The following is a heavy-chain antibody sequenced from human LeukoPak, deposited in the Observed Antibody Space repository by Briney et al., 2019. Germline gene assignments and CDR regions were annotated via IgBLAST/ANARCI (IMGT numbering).Heavy chain of an antibody. D-gene: IGHD3-3*01. V-gene: IGHV4-39*01. CDR3: ARSRITIFGVVMSPFDY. CDR1: GGSISSSDYS. CDR2: IYYSGST. Sequence: PSETLSLTCTVSGGSISSSDYSWGWIRQPPGKGLEWIGNIYYSGSTYYNPSLKSRVTISVDTSNNQFSLKLSSVTAADTAVYYCARSRITIFGVVMSPFDYWGQGTLVTVSS. J-gene: IGHJ4*02.